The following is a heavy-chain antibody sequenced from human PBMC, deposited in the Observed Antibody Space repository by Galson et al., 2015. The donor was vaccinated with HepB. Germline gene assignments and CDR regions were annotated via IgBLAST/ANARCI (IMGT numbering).Heavy chain of an antibody. V-gene: IGHV3-7*01. CDR2: IKQDGSEK. CDR1: GFTFSNAW. CDR3: ARYLRRENWFDP. J-gene: IGHJ5*02. D-gene: IGHD4-17*01. Sequence: SLRLSCAGSGFTFSNAWMNWARQAPGKGLEWVANIKQDGSEKYYVDSVKGRFTISRDNAKNSLYLQMNSLRAEDTAVYYCARYLRRENWFDPWGQGTLVTVSS.